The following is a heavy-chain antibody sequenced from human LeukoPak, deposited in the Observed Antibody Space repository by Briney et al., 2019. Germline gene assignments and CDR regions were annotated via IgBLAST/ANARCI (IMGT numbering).Heavy chain of an antibody. D-gene: IGHD2-2*01. V-gene: IGHV1-2*06. CDR2: INPNNGGT. Sequence: ASVKVFCKASGYTFTGHYMHWVRQAPGQGLEWMGHINPNNGGTIYAQKFQGRVTMTRDTSINTAYMEVSGLRSDDTAVYYCARQLLSNDAFDIWGQGTMVTVSS. J-gene: IGHJ3*02. CDR3: ARQLLSNDAFDI. CDR1: GYTFTGHY.